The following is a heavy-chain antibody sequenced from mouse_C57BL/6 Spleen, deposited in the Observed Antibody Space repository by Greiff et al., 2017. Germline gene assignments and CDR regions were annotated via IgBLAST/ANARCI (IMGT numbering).Heavy chain of an antibody. V-gene: IGHV14-4*01. CDR1: GFNIQDDY. Sequence: EVQGVESGAELVRPGASVKLSCTASGFNIQDDYMHWVKQRPGQGLEWIGWIDPENGDTEYASKFQGKATITADTSSNTAYLQLSSLTSEDTAVYYCTTGSSYYSNYWGQGTTLTVSS. CDR3: TTGSSYYSNY. CDR2: IDPENGDT. D-gene: IGHD2-5*01. J-gene: IGHJ2*01.